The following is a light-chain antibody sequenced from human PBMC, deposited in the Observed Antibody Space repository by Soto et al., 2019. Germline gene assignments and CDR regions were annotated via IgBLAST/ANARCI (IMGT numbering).Light chain of an antibody. V-gene: IGKV3-11*01. Sequence: EIVLTQSPDTLSLSPGERATLSCRASQSVISYLAWFQQKPGQTPRLLIYDAAKRATGIPARFSGRGSGADFTLNIRSLEPEDFAVYYCQQRTNWPPTWTFGQGNKVE. CDR3: QQRTNWPPTWT. CDR1: QSVISY. J-gene: IGKJ1*01. CDR2: DAA.